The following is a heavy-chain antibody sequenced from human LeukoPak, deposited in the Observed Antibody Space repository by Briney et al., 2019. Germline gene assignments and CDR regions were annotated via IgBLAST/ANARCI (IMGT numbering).Heavy chain of an antibody. J-gene: IGHJ3*02. Sequence: GASVKVSCKASGYTFTGYYMHWVRQAPGQGLEWMGWINPNSGGTNYAQKFQGRVTMTRDTSISTAYLQWSSLKASDTAMYYCYTTVVTYTAFDIWGQGTMVTVSS. V-gene: IGHV1-2*02. D-gene: IGHD4-23*01. CDR3: YTTVVTYTAFDI. CDR1: GYTFTGYY. CDR2: INPNSGGT.